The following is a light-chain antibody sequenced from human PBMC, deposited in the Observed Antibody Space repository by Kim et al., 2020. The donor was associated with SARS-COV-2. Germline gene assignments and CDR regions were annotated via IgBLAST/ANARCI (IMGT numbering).Light chain of an antibody. CDR2: AAS. V-gene: IGKV3-15*01. Sequence: PGESATLSCRASETISRNLAWYQHKPGQAPRLLIYAASTRATGIPARFSASGSGTGFSLTISSLQSEDVAVYYCQQYNNWPPMFTFGQGTKLEI. CDR1: ETISRN. J-gene: IGKJ2*01. CDR3: QQYNNWPPMFT.